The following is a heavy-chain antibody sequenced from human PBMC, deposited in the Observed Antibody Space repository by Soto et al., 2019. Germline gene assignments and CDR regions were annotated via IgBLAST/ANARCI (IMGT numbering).Heavy chain of an antibody. V-gene: IGHV1-18*01. J-gene: IGHJ6*02. CDR1: GYIFVNYG. CDR3: VMEDNYVTPTPQDV. CDR2: ISPYTGNT. Sequence: QVQLVQSGDEVKKPGASVKVSYKASGYIFVNYGIAWVLQAPGQGLEWMGWISPYTGNTHSATKVHGRLTMTTDTSTSTAYMDLGSLTSDDTAVYYCVMEDNYVTPTPQDVWGQATTVTVSS. D-gene: IGHD3-16*01.